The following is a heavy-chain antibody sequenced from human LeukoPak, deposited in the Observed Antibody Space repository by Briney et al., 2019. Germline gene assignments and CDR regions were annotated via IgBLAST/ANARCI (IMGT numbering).Heavy chain of an antibody. D-gene: IGHD3-22*01. CDR3: AKDLYHRYYHNSGHAFGY. CDR2: INPSGGST. J-gene: IGHJ4*02. V-gene: IGHV1-46*01. Sequence: GASVKVSCKASGYTFTSYNMHWVRQAPGQGLEWMGIINPSGGSTNYAQKFQGRVTMTRDTSTSTVYMELSSLRSEDTAVYYCAKDLYHRYYHNSGHAFGYWGQGTLVTVSS. CDR1: GYTFTSYN.